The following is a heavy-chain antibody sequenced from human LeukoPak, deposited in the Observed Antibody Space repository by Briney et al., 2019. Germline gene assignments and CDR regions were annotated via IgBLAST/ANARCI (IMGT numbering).Heavy chain of an antibody. J-gene: IGHJ6*02. CDR2: IWCDGSNK. CDR1: GFTFSSYG. D-gene: IGHD3-10*01. Sequence: GGSLRLSCAASGFTFSSYGMHWVRQAPGKGLEWVAVIWCDGSNKYYADSVKGRFTISRDNAKNSLYLQMNSLRAEDTAVYYCARVGLLWFGELSSYGMDVWGQGTTVTVSS. V-gene: IGHV3-33*01. CDR3: ARVGLLWFGELSSYGMDV.